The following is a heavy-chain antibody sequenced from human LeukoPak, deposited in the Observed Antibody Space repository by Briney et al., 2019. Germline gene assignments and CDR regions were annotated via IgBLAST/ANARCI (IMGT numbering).Heavy chain of an antibody. CDR2: ISGSGGST. D-gene: IGHD3-22*01. CDR1: GFTFSSYA. V-gene: IGHV3-23*01. CDR3: AKAHYDSSGYYPPLYYFDY. J-gene: IGHJ4*02. Sequence: GGSLRLSCAASGFTFSSYAMSWVRQAPGKGLEWVSAISGSGGSTYYADSVKGRFTISRDNSKNTLYLQMNSLRAEDTAVYYCAKAHYDSSGYYPPLYYFDYWGQGTLVTVSS.